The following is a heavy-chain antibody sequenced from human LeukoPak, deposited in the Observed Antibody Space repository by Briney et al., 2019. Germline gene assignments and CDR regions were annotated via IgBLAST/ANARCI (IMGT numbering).Heavy chain of an antibody. CDR1: GSTFSSYE. CDR2: ISSSGTTI. CDR3: ARDNVDTAMETFDY. Sequence: GGSQRLSCAASGSTFSSYEMNWVRQAPGKGLEWVSYISSSGTTINYSDSVKGRFTISRDNAKNSLYLQMNSLRAEDTAVYYCARDNVDTAMETFDYWGQGTLVTVSS. J-gene: IGHJ4*02. V-gene: IGHV3-48*03. D-gene: IGHD5-18*01.